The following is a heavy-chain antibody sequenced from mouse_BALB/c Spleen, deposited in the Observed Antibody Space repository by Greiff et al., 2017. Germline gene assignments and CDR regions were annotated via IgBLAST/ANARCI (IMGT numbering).Heavy chain of an antibody. D-gene: IGHD2-9*01. Sequence: VQLQQSGAELVKPGASVKLSCTASGFNIKDTYMHWVKQRPEQGLEWIGRIDPANGNTKYDPKFQGKATITADTSSNTAYLQLSSLTSEDTAVYYCAREGPYYGYDDAMDYWGQGTSVTVSS. CDR2: IDPANGNT. CDR3: AREGPYYGYDDAMDY. V-gene: IGHV14-3*02. J-gene: IGHJ4*01. CDR1: GFNIKDTY.